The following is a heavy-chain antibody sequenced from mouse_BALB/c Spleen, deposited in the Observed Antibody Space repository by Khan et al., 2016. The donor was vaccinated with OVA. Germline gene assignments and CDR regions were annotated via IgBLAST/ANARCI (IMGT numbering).Heavy chain of an antibody. CDR2: IWSGGTT. Sequence: QMQLEESGPGLVQPSQSLSITRTVSGFSLTTYGVHWVRQSPGKGLEWLGVIWSGGTTDYSAAFISRLSITKDNSKSQVFFKMNSLQANDTAIYYCARNYDYDEGLAYWGQGTLVTVSA. J-gene: IGHJ3*01. CDR3: ARNYDYDEGLAY. D-gene: IGHD2-4*01. CDR1: GFSLTTYG. V-gene: IGHV2-2*02.